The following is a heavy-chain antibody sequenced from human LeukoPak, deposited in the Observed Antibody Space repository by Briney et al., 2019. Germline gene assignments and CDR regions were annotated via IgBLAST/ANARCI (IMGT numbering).Heavy chain of an antibody. CDR1: GFTFSSYA. V-gene: IGHV3-23*01. Sequence: GGSLRLSCAASGFTFSSYAMSWVRQAPGKGLEWVSAISGSGGSTYYADSVKGRFTISRDNSKNTLYLQMNSLRAEDTAVYYCAKAGGGDSGYELLFDYWGQGTLVTVSS. D-gene: IGHD5-12*01. CDR3: AKAGGGDSGYELLFDY. CDR2: ISGSGGST. J-gene: IGHJ4*02.